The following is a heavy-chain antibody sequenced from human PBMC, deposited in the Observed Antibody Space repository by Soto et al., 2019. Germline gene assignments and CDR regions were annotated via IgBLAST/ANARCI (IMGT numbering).Heavy chain of an antibody. CDR3: ARGPNYFDN. CDR2: ISAYNGNK. V-gene: IGHV1-18*01. Sequence: QVQLVQSGAEVKKPGASVKVSCKASGYTFTSYGISWVRQAPGQGLEWMGWISAYNGNKKYAQKLQGRVTMTTDASTSTANLELRSLRSDDSAVYCCARGPNYFDNWGQGTLVTVS. J-gene: IGHJ4*02. CDR1: GYTFTSYG.